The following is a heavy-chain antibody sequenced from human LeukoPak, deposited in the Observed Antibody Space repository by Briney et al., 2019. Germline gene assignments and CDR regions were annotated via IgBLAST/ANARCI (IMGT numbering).Heavy chain of an antibody. CDR2: IYYSGST. D-gene: IGHD3-22*01. V-gene: IGHV4-39*07. J-gene: IGHJ3*02. CDR1: GGSISSSPYY. Sequence: SETLSLTCTVSGGSISSSPYYWGWIRQPPGKGLEWIGNIYYSGSTYYNLSLKSRVTISVDTSKNQFSLKLSSVTAADTAVYYCARVRYDSSGYYRSSIYDAFDIWGQGTMVTVSS. CDR3: ARVRYDSSGYYRSSIYDAFDI.